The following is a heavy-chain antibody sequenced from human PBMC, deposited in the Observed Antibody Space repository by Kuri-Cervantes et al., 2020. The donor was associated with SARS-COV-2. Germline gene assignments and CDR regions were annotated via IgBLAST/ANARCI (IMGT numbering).Heavy chain of an antibody. CDR3: ARVVGIHFWSGRYFDY. V-gene: IGHV1-2*02. Sequence: ASVKVSCKASGYTFTGYYMHWVRQAPGQGLEWMGWINPNSGGTNYAQKLQGRVTMTTDTSTSTAYMELRSLRSDDTAVYYCARVVGIHFWSGRYFDYWGQGTRVTVSS. CDR1: GYTFTGYY. D-gene: IGHD3-3*02. J-gene: IGHJ4*02. CDR2: INPNSGGT.